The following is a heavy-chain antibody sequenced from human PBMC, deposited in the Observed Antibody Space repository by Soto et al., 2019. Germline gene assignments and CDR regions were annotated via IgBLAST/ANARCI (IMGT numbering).Heavy chain of an antibody. J-gene: IGHJ6*02. Sequence: PGGSLRLSCAASGFTFSSYAMSWVRQAPGKGLEWVSAISGSDDSTYYADSVKGRFTISRDNAKNSLYLQMNSLRAEDTAVYYCARADSGYAHGYYYYGMDVWGQGTTVTVSS. CDR3: ARADSGYAHGYYYYGMDV. CDR1: GFTFSSYA. CDR2: ISGSDDST. D-gene: IGHD5-12*01. V-gene: IGHV3-23*01.